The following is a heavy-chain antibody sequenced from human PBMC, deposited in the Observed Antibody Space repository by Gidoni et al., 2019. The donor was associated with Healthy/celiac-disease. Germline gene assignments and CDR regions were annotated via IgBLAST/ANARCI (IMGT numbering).Heavy chain of an antibody. J-gene: IGHJ4*02. D-gene: IGHD2-21*02. V-gene: IGHV4-34*01. CDR3: ARMRKKGGNSGADY. Sequence: NYNPSLKSRVTISVDTSKNQFSLKLSSVTAADTAVYYCARMRKKGGNSGADYWGQGTLVTVSS.